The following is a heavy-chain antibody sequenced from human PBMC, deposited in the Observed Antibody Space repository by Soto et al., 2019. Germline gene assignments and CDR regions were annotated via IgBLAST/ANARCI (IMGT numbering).Heavy chain of an antibody. Sequence: SETLSLTCTVSCGSISSYYWSWIRQPPGKGLEWIGYIYYSGSTNYNPSLKSRVTISVDTSKNQFSLKLSSVTAADTAVYYCARHLPGGAAAAPWGQGTLVTVSS. J-gene: IGHJ5*02. D-gene: IGHD6-13*01. CDR1: CGSISSYY. CDR2: IYYSGST. V-gene: IGHV4-59*08. CDR3: ARHLPGGAAAAP.